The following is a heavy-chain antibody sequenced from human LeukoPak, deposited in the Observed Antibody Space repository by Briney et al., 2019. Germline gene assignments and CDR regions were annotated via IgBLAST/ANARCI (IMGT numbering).Heavy chain of an antibody. J-gene: IGHJ4*02. CDR1: GVSISTHFYY. CDR3: ARDYSGSDY. V-gene: IGHV4-39*07. Sequence: PSETLSLTCTVSGVSISTHFYYWGWIRQTPGKALEWIGNMYYRGSTYYNPSLNSRVSMSLDTSKNQFSLKLSSVTAADTAVYYCARDYSGSDYWGQGTLVTVSS. D-gene: IGHD2-15*01. CDR2: MYYRGST.